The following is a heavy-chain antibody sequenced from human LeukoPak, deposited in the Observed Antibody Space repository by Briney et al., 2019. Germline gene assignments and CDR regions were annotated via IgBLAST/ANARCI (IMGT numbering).Heavy chain of an antibody. CDR1: DGSTSTYN. Sequence: SETLSLTCIVSDGSTSTYNWNWIRQPPGKGLEWIGHITYSGYTTYNPSLKSRVTISVDMSEKQFSLKLTSVTAADTAMYFCTNIPRSGRYWGYFEDWGQGTLVTVS. CDR3: TNIPRSGRYWGYFED. CDR2: ITYSGYT. D-gene: IGHD6-19*01. V-gene: IGHV4-59*01. J-gene: IGHJ1*01.